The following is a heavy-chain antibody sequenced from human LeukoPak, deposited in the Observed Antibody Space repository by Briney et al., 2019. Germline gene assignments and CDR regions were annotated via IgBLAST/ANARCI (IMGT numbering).Heavy chain of an antibody. CDR3: ARDGEVGVGRWFDP. D-gene: IGHD1-26*01. CDR1: GFTFSSYS. J-gene: IGHJ5*02. V-gene: IGHV3-21*01. CDR2: ISSSSSYI. Sequence: GGSLRLSCVASGFTFSSYSMNWVRQAPGKGLEWVSSISSSSSYIYYADSVKGRFTFSRDNAKNSLCLQMNSLRAEDTAVYYCARDGEVGVGRWFDPWGQGTLATVSS.